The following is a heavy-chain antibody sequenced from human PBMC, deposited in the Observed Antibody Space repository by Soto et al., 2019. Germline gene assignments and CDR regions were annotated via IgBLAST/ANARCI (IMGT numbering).Heavy chain of an antibody. Sequence: QVQLQESGPGLVKPSETLSLTCTVSGGSISSYYWSWIRQPPGKGLEWIGYIYYSGSTNYNPSLKSRVLISVDTSKNQFSLKLSSVTAADTAVYYCARGGDILTGFIIDYWGQGTLVTVSS. CDR2: IYYSGST. CDR3: ARGGDILTGFIIDY. V-gene: IGHV4-59*01. J-gene: IGHJ4*02. D-gene: IGHD3-9*01. CDR1: GGSISSYY.